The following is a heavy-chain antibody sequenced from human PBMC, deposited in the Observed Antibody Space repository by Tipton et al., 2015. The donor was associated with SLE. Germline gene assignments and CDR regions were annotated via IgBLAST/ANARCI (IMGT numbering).Heavy chain of an antibody. Sequence: TLSLTCTVSGGSVSSGSYYWSWIRQPPGKGLEWIGYIYYSGSTYYNPSLKSRVTISVDTSKNQFSLKLSSVTAADTAVYYCARDLIYYGSGSSWYFDLWGRGTLVTVSS. CDR1: GGSVSSGSYY. CDR2: IYYSGST. CDR3: ARDLIYYGSGSSWYFDL. J-gene: IGHJ2*01. D-gene: IGHD3-10*01. V-gene: IGHV4-61*01.